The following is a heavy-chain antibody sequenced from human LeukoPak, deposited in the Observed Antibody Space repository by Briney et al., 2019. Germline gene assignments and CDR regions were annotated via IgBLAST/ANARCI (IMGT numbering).Heavy chain of an antibody. CDR3: AKDDAWLRFGE. Sequence: GGSLRLSCAASGFTFSTYSMNWVRQAPGKGLEWVSSISSSSSYIYYANSVKGRFTISRDNSKNTLYLEVISLTAEDTAVYYCAKDDAWLRFGEWSQGTLVTVSS. CDR2: ISSSSSYI. CDR1: GFTFSTYS. D-gene: IGHD3-10*01. J-gene: IGHJ4*02. V-gene: IGHV3-21*04.